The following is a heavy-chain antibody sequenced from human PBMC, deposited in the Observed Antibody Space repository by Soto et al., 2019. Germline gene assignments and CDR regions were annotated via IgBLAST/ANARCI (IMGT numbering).Heavy chain of an antibody. CDR1: GFTFSSYG. CDR2: ISYDGSNK. CDR3: AKQGRDGAFHI. J-gene: IGHJ3*02. Sequence: GGPLRLSCAASGFTFSSYGMHWVRQAPGKGLEWVAVISYDGSNKYYADSVKGRFTISRDNSKNTLYLQMNSLRAEDTAVYYCAKQGRDGAFHIWGQGTMVTVSS. V-gene: IGHV3-30*18.